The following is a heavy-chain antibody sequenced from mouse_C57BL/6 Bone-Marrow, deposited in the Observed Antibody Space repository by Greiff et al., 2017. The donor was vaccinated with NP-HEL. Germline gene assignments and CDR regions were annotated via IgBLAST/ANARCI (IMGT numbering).Heavy chain of an antibody. V-gene: IGHV1-55*01. Sequence: QVQLQQSGAELVKPGASVKMSCKASGYTFTSYWITWVKQRPGQGLEWIGDIYPGSGSTNYNEKFKSKATLTVDTSSSTAYMQLSSLTSEDSAVYYCARSPFYYYYAMDYWGQGTSVTVSS. D-gene: IGHD2-1*01. CDR3: ARSPFYYYYAMDY. J-gene: IGHJ4*01. CDR1: GYTFTSYW. CDR2: IYPGSGST.